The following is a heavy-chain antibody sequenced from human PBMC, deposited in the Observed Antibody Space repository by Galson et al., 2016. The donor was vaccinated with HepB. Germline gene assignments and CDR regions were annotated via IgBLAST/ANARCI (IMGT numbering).Heavy chain of an antibody. D-gene: IGHD6-13*01. CDR3: ARDGSSQFSSNWYVAFDI. V-gene: IGHV3-48*02. CDR1: GFPFSDNW. Sequence: SLRLSCAASGFPFSDNWMSWVRQAPGKGLEWVSHIRSRSSTIYYADSVGGRFTISRDNTKNSLYLQMNSLRDEDTAVYYCARDGSSQFSSNWYVAFDIWGQGTVVTVSS. J-gene: IGHJ3*02. CDR2: IRSRSSTI.